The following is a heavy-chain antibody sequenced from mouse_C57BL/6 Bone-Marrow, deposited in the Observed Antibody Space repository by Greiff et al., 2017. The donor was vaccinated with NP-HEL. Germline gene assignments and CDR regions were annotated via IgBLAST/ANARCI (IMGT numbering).Heavy chain of an antibody. J-gene: IGHJ2*01. CDR2: IDPEDGET. D-gene: IGHD2-2*01. CDR3: AYLLWLRRDYFDY. Sequence: VQLKESGAELVKPGASVKLSCTASGFNIKDYYMHWVKQRTEQGLEWIGRIDPEDGETKYAPKFQGKATITADTSSNTAYLQLSSLTSEDTAVYYCAYLLWLRRDYFDYWGQGTTLTVSS. CDR1: GFNIKDYY. V-gene: IGHV14-2*01.